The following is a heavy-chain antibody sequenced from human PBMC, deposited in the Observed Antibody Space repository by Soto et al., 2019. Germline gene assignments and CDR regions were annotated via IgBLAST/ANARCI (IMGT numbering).Heavy chain of an antibody. J-gene: IGHJ6*02. CDR2: INPNSGGT. CDR1: GFTFSAYY. CDR3: ARSLLDEYSSSWRSAYYGMDV. Sequence: QVQLVQSGAEVKKPGALVKVSCKASGFTFSAYYIYWVRQAPGQGLEWIGWINPNSGGTNNAQKFQGRVTMTRDTSTSTVYMELSALIPDDTAVYYCARSLLDEYSSSWRSAYYGMDVWGQGTTVTVSS. D-gene: IGHD6-13*01. V-gene: IGHV1-2*02.